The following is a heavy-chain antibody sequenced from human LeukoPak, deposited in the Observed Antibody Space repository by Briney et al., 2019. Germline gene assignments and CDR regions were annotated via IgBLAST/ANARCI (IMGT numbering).Heavy chain of an antibody. CDR1: GYTFTGYY. Sequence: ASVKVSCKASGYTFTGYYMQWVRQAPGQGLEWMGWINPERGGTHYAQNFQGNVTMTRVTSIGTSYMELSRLRSDDTAVYYCASHCSTSCYSDYWGQGTLVTVSS. J-gene: IGHJ4*02. D-gene: IGHD2-2*02. CDR3: ASHCSTSCYSDY. V-gene: IGHV1-2*02. CDR2: INPERGGT.